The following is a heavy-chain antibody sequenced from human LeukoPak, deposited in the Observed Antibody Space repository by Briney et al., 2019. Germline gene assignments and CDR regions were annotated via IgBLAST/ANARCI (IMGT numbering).Heavy chain of an antibody. V-gene: IGHV3-23*01. J-gene: IGHJ4*02. CDR2: ISGNGGAT. Sequence: GGSLRLSCAASGFTFSSYAMSWVRQAPGMGLEWVSTISGNGGATYYADSVKGRFTISRDNSKNTLCLQMNSLRAEDTAVYYCAKDPPSSGTTFDYWGQGTLVTVSS. CDR1: GFTFSSYA. CDR3: AKDPPSSGTTFDY. D-gene: IGHD2/OR15-2a*01.